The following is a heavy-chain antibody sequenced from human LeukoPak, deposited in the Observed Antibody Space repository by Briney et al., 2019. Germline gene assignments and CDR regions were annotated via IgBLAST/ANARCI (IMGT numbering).Heavy chain of an antibody. CDR1: GFTFSSYG. CDR3: AKDFVYGDYAGGDY. Sequence: GGSLRLSCAASGFTFSSYGMHWVRQAPGKGLEWVAFIRYDGSNKYYADSVKGRFTISRDNSKNTLYLQMNGLRAEDTAVYYCAKDFVYGDYAGGDYWGQGTLVTVSS. D-gene: IGHD4-17*01. J-gene: IGHJ4*02. CDR2: IRYDGSNK. V-gene: IGHV3-30*02.